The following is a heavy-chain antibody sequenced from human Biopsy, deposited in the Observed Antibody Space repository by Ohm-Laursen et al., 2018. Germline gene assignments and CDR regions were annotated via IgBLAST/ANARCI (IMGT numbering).Heavy chain of an antibody. J-gene: IGHJ4*02. CDR3: ARDRFPHVTIFGLVTLEY. CDR2: ISPKSGDT. D-gene: IGHD3-3*01. V-gene: IGHV1-18*04. CDR1: GFTFTGYY. Sequence: SSVKVSCKTSGFTFTGYYIHWVRQAPGQGLEWMGWISPKSGDTNYAQNLQGRVTMTTDTSTSTAYMELRSLRSDDTAVYYCARDRFPHVTIFGLVTLEYWGQGTLVTVSS.